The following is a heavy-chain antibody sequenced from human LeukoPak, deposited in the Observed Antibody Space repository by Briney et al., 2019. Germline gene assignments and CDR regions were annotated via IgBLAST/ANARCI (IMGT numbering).Heavy chain of an antibody. Sequence: PGGSLRLSCAASGFTVSSNYMNWVRQAPGKGLEWVSVLYSGGSTYYADSVKGRFTISRDNSKNTLYLQMDSLRVEDTAVYYCARDDSSGYYRFRFWGQGTLVTVSS. CDR1: GFTVSSNY. CDR3: ARDDSSGYYRFRF. D-gene: IGHD3-22*01. J-gene: IGHJ4*02. CDR2: LYSGGST. V-gene: IGHV3-53*01.